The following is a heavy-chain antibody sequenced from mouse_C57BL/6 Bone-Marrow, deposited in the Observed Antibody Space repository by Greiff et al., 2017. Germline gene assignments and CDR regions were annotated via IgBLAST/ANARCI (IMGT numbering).Heavy chain of an antibody. CDR2: IDPNSGGT. D-gene: IGHD6-1*01. J-gene: IGHJ2*01. V-gene: IGHV1-72*01. Sequence: QVHVKQPGAELVKPGASVKLSCKASGYTFTSYWMHWVKQRPGRGLEWIGRIDPNSGGTKYNEKFKSKATLTVDKPSSTAYMQLSSLTSEDSAVYYCARLPLSSYYFDYWGQGTTLTVSS. CDR3: ARLPLSSYYFDY. CDR1: GYTFTSYW.